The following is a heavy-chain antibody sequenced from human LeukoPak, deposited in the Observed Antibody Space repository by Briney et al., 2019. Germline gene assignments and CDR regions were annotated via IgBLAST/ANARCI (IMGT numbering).Heavy chain of an antibody. Sequence: PSQTLSLTCTVSGDSISSGSYYWSWIRQPAGKGLEWIGRIYSSGSTNYNPSLKSRVIISVDTSKNQFSLKLSSVTAADTAVYYCARAKSWLKFDYWGPGTLVTVSS. CDR2: IYSSGST. CDR3: ARAKSWLKFDY. D-gene: IGHD3-9*01. CDR1: GDSISSGSYY. J-gene: IGHJ4*02. V-gene: IGHV4-61*02.